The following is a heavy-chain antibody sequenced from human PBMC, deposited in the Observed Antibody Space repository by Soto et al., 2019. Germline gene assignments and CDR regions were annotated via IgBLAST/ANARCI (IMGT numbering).Heavy chain of an antibody. Sequence: QVQLVQSGAEVKKPGASVKVSCKASGYTFTSDVISWVRQAPGQGLEWMGWISAYNGNTTYAQKLQGRVTMTTDTSTSTAYIELRSLRSDDTAVYYCERDWAAAGPFDYWGQGTLVTVSS. CDR2: ISAYNGNT. CDR3: ERDWAAAGPFDY. CDR1: GYTFTSDV. J-gene: IGHJ4*02. V-gene: IGHV1-18*01. D-gene: IGHD6-13*01.